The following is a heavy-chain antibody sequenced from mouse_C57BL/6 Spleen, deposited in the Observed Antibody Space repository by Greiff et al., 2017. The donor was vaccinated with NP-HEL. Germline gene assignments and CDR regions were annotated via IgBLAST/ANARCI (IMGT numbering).Heavy chain of an antibody. D-gene: IGHD2-3*01. J-gene: IGHJ4*01. CDR1: GFSLTSYG. V-gene: IGHV2-2*01. CDR3: ARKLYDGYYDAMDY. CDR2: IWSGGST. Sequence: VQLQESGPGLVQPSQSLSITCTVSGFSLTSYGVHWVRQSPGKGLEWLGVIWSGGSTDYNAAFISRLSNSKDNSKSQVFFKMNSLQADDTAIYYCARKLYDGYYDAMDYWGQGTSVTVSS.